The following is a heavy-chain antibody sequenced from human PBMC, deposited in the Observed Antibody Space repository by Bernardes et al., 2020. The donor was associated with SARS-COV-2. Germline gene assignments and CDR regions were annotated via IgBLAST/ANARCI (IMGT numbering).Heavy chain of an antibody. V-gene: IGHV1-18*01. D-gene: IGHD3-9*01. CDR3: ARVGRYFDWLLWSYFDY. Sequence: ASVKVSCKASGYTFTSYGISWVRQAPGQGLEWMGWISAYNGNTNYAQKLQGRVTMTTDTSTSTAYMELRSLRSDDTAVYYCARVGRYFDWLLWSYFDYWGQGTLVTVSS. CDR1: GYTFTSYG. J-gene: IGHJ4*02. CDR2: ISAYNGNT.